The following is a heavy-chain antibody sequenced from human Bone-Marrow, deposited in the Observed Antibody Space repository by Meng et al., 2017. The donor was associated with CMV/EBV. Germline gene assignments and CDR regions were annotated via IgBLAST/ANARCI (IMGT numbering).Heavy chain of an antibody. J-gene: IGHJ6*02. V-gene: IGHV3-23*01. CDR3: ANYEVSYFGGYYYGMDA. D-gene: IGHD3-16*01. CDR1: GFTFSSYS. Sequence: SFAASGFTFSSYSMNWVRQAPGKGREWVSAISGSGGSTYYADSVKGWFTNSRDNSKSTLYLQMNSLRPEDTAVYYCANYEVSYFGGYYYGMDAWGQGTTVTVSS. CDR2: ISGSGGST.